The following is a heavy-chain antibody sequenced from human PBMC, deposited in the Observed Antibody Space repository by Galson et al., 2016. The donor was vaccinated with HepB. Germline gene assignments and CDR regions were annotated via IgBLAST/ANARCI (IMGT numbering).Heavy chain of an antibody. CDR3: ATYGEVGEGALDF. J-gene: IGHJ4*01. D-gene: IGHD3-10*01. V-gene: IGHV5-51*01. CDR2: IYPGDSDV. CDR1: GYDFSSYW. Sequence: QSGAEVKKPGESLKISCKASGYDFSSYWIGWVRQMPGKGLEWMGVIYPGDSDVVYRPSLQGHVTISADKSLNTVYLQWSSLKASDSGLYYCATYGEVGEGALDFWGHGTQVTVSS.